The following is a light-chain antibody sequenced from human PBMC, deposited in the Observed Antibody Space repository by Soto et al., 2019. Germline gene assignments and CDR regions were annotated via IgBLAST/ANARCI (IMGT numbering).Light chain of an antibody. CDR3: QQRSNWPPLN. CDR1: HLVVNF. V-gene: IGKV3-11*01. J-gene: IGKJ4*01. Sequence: VVLPHSPAILSLSPFERSTLSFRSIHLVVNFLTLYQQKPVQAPRLLIYYASTRATGIPARFSGSGSGTDFTLTISSLEPEDFAVYYCQQRSNWPPLNFGGGTKVDIK. CDR2: YAS.